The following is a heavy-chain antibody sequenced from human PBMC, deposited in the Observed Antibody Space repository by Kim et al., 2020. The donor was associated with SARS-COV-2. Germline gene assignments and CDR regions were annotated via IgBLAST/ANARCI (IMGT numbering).Heavy chain of an antibody. CDR2: INSDGSST. D-gene: IGHD5-18*01. V-gene: IGHV3-74*01. Sequence: GGSLRLSCAASGFTFSSYWMHWARQAPGKGLVWVSRINSDGSSTSYADSVKGRFTISRDNAKNTLYLQMNSLRAEDTAVYYCARGYSNSYVDYWGQGTLVTVSS. CDR1: GFTFSSYW. J-gene: IGHJ4*02. CDR3: ARGYSNSYVDY.